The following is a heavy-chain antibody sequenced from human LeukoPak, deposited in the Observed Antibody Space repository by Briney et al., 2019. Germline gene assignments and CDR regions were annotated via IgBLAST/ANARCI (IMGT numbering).Heavy chain of an antibody. CDR3: ARFIWGSGSYYNEGNWFDP. CDR1: GYTFTGYY. J-gene: IGHJ5*02. Sequence: GASVKVSCKASGYTFTGYYMHWVRQAPGQGLEWMGWSNPNSGGTNYAQKFQGRVTMTRDTSISTAYMELSRLRSDDTAVYYCARFIWGSGSYYNEGNWFDPWGQGTLVTVSS. CDR2: SNPNSGGT. V-gene: IGHV1-2*02. D-gene: IGHD3-10*01.